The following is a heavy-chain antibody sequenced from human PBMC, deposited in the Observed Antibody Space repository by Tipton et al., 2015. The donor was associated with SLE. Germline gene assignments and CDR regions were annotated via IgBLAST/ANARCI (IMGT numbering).Heavy chain of an antibody. D-gene: IGHD6-13*01. CDR3: ARDSGYSSSWYGDY. J-gene: IGHJ4*02. V-gene: IGHV4-38-2*02. Sequence: TLSLTCTVSGYSISSGYYWGWIRQPPGKGLEWIGSIYHSESTYYNPSLKSRVTISVDTSKNQFSLKLSSVTAADTAVYYCARDSGYSSSWYGDYWGQGTLVTVSS. CDR2: IYHSEST. CDR1: GYSISSGYY.